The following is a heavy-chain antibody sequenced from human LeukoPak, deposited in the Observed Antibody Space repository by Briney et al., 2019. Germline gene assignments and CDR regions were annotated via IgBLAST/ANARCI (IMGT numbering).Heavy chain of an antibody. J-gene: IGHJ6*03. V-gene: IGHV3-7*01. Sequence: PGGSLRLPCAASGFTFSSYWMSWVRQAPGKGLEWVANIKQDGSEKYYVDSVKGRFTISRDNAKNSPYLQMNSLRAEDTAVYYCAKDHYWSPQGGYYYYYMDVWGKGTTVTISS. CDR1: GFTFSSYW. D-gene: IGHD3-3*01. CDR3: AKDHYWSPQGGYYYYYMDV. CDR2: IKQDGSEK.